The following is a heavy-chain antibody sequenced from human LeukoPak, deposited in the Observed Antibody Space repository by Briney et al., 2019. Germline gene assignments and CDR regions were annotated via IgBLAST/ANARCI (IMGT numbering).Heavy chain of an antibody. Sequence: PSETLSLTCAVYGGSFSGYYWSWIRQPPGKGLEWIGEINHSGSTNYNPSLKSRVTIPVDTSKNQFSLKLSSVTAADTAVYYCARVGSSGWYDFDYWGQGTLVTVSS. CDR1: GGSFSGYY. V-gene: IGHV4-34*01. J-gene: IGHJ4*02. CDR3: ARVGSSGWYDFDY. CDR2: INHSGST. D-gene: IGHD6-19*01.